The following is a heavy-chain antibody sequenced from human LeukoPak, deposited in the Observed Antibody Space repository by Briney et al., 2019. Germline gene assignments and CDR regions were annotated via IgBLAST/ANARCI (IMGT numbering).Heavy chain of an antibody. CDR2: INLDGSET. CDR3: ARGYSDWLR. Sequence: GGSLTLSCAASGFTFSNYWMTWVPQGPGEELEWLANINLDGSETHFVACVKGRFTISRDNAKNSLSLQMSGLRVEDTAVYYCARGYSDWLRWGQGTQVTVSS. V-gene: IGHV3-7*01. D-gene: IGHD4-11*01. J-gene: IGHJ4*02. CDR1: GFTFSNYW.